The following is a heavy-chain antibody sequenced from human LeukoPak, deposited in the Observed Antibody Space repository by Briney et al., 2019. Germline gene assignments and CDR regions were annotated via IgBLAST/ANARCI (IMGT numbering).Heavy chain of an antibody. D-gene: IGHD4-17*01. CDR1: GFTFSSYA. Sequence: GGSLRPSCAASGFTFSSYAMSWVRQAPGKGLEWVSAISGSGGSTYYADSVKGRFTTSRDNSKNALYLQMNSLRAEDTAVYYCAKGEGGYGDCFDYWGQGTLVTVSS. CDR3: AKGEGGYGDCFDY. CDR2: ISGSGGST. J-gene: IGHJ4*02. V-gene: IGHV3-23*01.